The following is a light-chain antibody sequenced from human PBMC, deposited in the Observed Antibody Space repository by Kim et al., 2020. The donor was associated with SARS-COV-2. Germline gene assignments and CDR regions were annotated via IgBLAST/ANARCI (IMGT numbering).Light chain of an antibody. J-gene: IGKJ4*01. CDR1: QSVSSN. V-gene: IGKV3-15*01. CDR3: QQYNNWPGT. Sequence: EIVMTQSPATLSVSPGERATLSCRASQSVSSNLAWYQQKPGQAPRLLIYGASTRATGIPARFSGSGSGTEFTLTISSLQSEDFAVYYCQQYNNWPGTVGGGTKVDIK. CDR2: GAS.